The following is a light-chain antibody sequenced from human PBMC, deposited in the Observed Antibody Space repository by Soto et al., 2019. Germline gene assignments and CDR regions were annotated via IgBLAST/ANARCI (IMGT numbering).Light chain of an antibody. J-gene: IGKJ5*01. Sequence: EIALTQSPGTLSLSPGERATLSCRASQSIGTYLIWYQQKPGRAPRLLIYDAFTRAAGIPARFSGSGSGTDVTLTISSLEPEDFALYYCQQRSTWPLTFGQGTRLEIK. V-gene: IGKV3-11*01. CDR3: QQRSTWPLT. CDR1: QSIGTY. CDR2: DAF.